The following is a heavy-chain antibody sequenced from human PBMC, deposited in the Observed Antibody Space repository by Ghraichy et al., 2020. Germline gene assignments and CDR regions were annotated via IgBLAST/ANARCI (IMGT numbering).Heavy chain of an antibody. J-gene: IGHJ3*02. CDR2: ISGSGHNT. CDR3: AKSDYDFWNGHYTWVRGPFDI. D-gene: IGHD3-3*01. Sequence: GESLNISCAASRFIFSNYAMSWDRQAPGKGLEWVSAISGSGHNTYYADSVEGRFTISRDNSKNTLYVQMNSLRAEDTAVYYCAKSDYDFWNGHYTWVRGPFDIWGQGTTVTVSS. V-gene: IGHV3-23*01. CDR1: RFIFSNYA.